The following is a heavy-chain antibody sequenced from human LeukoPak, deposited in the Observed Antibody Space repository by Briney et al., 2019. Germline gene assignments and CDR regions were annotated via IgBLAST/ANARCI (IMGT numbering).Heavy chain of an antibody. D-gene: IGHD6-6*01. CDR1: GGSFSDDY. CDR2: INHSGST. CDR3: ARGDVAARLQH. Sequence: SETLSLTCIVYGGSFSDDYWTWIRQPPGKGLEWIGEINHSGSTTYNPSLESRVTMSEDSSKNQFSLRLSSVTAADTAVYYCARGDVAARLQHWGQGSLVTVSS. J-gene: IGHJ1*01. V-gene: IGHV4-34*01.